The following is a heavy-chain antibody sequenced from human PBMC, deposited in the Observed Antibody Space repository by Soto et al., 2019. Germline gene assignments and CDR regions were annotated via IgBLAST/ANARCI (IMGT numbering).Heavy chain of an antibody. V-gene: IGHV1-2*02. CDR2: INPNSGGT. Sequence: ASVKVSCKASGYTFTGYYMHWVRQAPGQGLEWMGWINPNSGGTNYAQKFQGRVTMTRDTSISTAYMELSRLRSDDTAVYYCARAGGGYCSGGSCCYTPYYYYYYGMDVWGQGTTVTVSS. CDR3: ARAGGGYCSGGSCCYTPYYYYYYGMDV. J-gene: IGHJ6*02. CDR1: GYTFTGYY. D-gene: IGHD2-15*01.